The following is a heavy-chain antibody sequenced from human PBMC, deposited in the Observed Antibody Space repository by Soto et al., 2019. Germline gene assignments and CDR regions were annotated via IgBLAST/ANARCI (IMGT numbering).Heavy chain of an antibody. V-gene: IGHV4-39*01. D-gene: IGHD5-18*01. J-gene: IGHJ4*02. CDR1: GGSISSSSYC. CDR2: IYYSGST. CDR3: ARFGYVDTAMVYYFDY. Sequence: QLQLQESGPGLVKPSETLSLTCTVSGGSISSSSYCWGWIRQPPGKGLEWIGSIYYSGSTYYNPSLKSRVTISVDTSKNQFSLKLSSVTAADTAVYYCARFGYVDTAMVYYFDYWGQGTLVTVSS.